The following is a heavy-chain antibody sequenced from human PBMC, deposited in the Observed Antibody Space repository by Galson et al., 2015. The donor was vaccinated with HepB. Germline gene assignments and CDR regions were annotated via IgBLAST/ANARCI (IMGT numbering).Heavy chain of an antibody. V-gene: IGHV3-48*02. Sequence: SLRLSCAVSGFNFSSYSMNWVRQAPGKGLEWISPISSSSSRIYYADSVKGRFTVSRDNAKNSLYLQMNSLRDEDTAVFYCARGTVVSSYDSFDIWGQGTKVIFSS. J-gene: IGHJ3*02. CDR3: ARGTVVSSYDSFDI. CDR1: GFNFSSYS. D-gene: IGHD4-23*01. CDR2: ISSSSSRI.